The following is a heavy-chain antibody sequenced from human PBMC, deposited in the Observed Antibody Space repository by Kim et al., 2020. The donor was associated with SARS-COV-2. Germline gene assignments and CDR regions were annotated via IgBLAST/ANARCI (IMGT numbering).Heavy chain of an antibody. CDR1: GYMFTSYG. Sequence: ASVKVSCKACGYMFTSYGFSWVRQAPGQGLEWLGWISARDGHTKYGQKVQGRVIMTTDTSTNTAYMELWSLRSDDTAMYYCARGAYGDVSFDYWGQGTLVTVS. CDR3: ARGAYGDVSFDY. J-gene: IGHJ4*02. CDR2: ISARDGHT. V-gene: IGHV1-18*04. D-gene: IGHD4-17*01.